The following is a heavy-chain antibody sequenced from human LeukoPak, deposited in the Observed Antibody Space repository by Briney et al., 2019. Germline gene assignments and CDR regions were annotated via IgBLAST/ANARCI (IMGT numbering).Heavy chain of an antibody. CDR2: ISYDGSNK. V-gene: IGHV3-30-3*01. J-gene: IGHJ4*02. Sequence: PGGSLRLSCAASGFTFSSYAMHWVRQAPGKGLEWVAVISYDGSNKYYADSVKGRFTISRDNSKNTLYLQMNSLRAEDTAVYYCARTVVGAAPTSVMYFDYWGQGTLVTVSS. CDR3: ARTVVGAAPTSVMYFDY. CDR1: GFTFSSYA. D-gene: IGHD1-26*01.